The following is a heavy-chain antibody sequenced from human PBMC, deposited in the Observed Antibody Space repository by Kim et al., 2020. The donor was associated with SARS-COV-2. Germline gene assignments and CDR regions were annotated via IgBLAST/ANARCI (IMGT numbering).Heavy chain of an antibody. D-gene: IGHD3-10*01. Sequence: YADSVKGRFTISRDNAKNSLYLQMNSLRAEDTAVYYCARDTGNRGSIGGYWGQGTLVTVSS. CDR3: ARDTGNRGSIGGY. V-gene: IGHV3-11*06. J-gene: IGHJ4*02.